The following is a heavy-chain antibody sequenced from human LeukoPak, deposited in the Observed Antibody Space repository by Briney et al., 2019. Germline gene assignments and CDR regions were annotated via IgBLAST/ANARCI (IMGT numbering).Heavy chain of an antibody. D-gene: IGHD6-19*01. CDR3: ARDIGVKLWRGLQFDY. J-gene: IGHJ4*02. CDR1: GFTFSSYW. V-gene: IGHV3-7*01. CDR2: IKKDGSEK. Sequence: GGSLRLXCAASGFTFSSYWMNWVRQAPGKGLEWVANIKKDGSEKYYVDSVEGRFTISRDNAKNSLYLQMNSLRAEDTAVYYCARDIGVKLWRGLQFDYWGQGTLVTVSS.